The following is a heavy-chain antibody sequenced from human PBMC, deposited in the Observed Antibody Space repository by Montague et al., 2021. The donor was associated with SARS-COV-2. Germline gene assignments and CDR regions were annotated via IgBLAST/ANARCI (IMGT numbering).Heavy chain of an antibody. J-gene: IGHJ4*02. V-gene: IGHV4-34*01. CDR2: INHSGST. CDR3: ARGARQGYGFRLGSFDS. CDR1: GGSFSGYY. Sequence: SETLSLTCAVYGGSFSGYYWNWIRQPPGKGLEWIGEINHSGSTNYNPSLRSRVTMSVDMSKNQFSLKLSPVTAADTAVYYCARGARQGYGFRLGSFDSWGQGTLVTVSS. D-gene: IGHD3-10*01.